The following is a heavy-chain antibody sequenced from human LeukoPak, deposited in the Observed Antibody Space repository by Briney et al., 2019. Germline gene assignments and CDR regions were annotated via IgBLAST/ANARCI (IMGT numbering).Heavy chain of an antibody. Sequence: GASVKVSCKASGYTFTSYYMHWVRQAPGQGLEWMGIINPSGGSTSYAQKFQGRVTMTRDMSTSTVYMELSSLRAEDTAVYYCARVIPHEDYYDLDWFDPWGQGTLVTVSS. CDR1: GYTFTSYY. J-gene: IGHJ5*02. D-gene: IGHD3-22*01. CDR3: ARVIPHEDYYDLDWFDP. CDR2: INPSGGST. V-gene: IGHV1-46*01.